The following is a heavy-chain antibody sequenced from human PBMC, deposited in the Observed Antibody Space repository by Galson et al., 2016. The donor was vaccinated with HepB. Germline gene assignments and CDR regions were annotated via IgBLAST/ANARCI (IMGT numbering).Heavy chain of an antibody. CDR2: VNPKNGRT. V-gene: IGHV1-2*02. J-gene: IGHJ6*02. Sequence: SVKVSCKASGYTFTGRYIYWVRQAPGQGLEWMGWVNPKNGRTCYKQKFQGRVTMTRDTSINTAYMELSRLTSDDTAVYFCGRGYYGMDVWGQGTTVTVSS. CDR3: GRGYYGMDV. CDR1: GYTFTGRY.